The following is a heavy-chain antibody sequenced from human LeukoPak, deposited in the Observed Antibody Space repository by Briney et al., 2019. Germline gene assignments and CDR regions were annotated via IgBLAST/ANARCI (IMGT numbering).Heavy chain of an antibody. J-gene: IGHJ4*02. Sequence: SETLSLTCTVSGGSFSSGSYYWSWIRQPPGKGLEWIGYIYYSGSTNYNPSLKSRVTISVDTSKNQFSLKLSSVTAADTAVYYCARGGGRPIDYWGQGTLVTVSS. CDR3: ARGGGRPIDY. CDR1: GGSFSSGSYY. D-gene: IGHD6-25*01. CDR2: IYYSGST. V-gene: IGHV4-61*01.